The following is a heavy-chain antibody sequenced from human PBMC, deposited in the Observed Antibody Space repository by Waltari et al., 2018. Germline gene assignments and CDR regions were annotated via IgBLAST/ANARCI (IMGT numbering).Heavy chain of an antibody. V-gene: IGHV4-34*01. CDR3: ARGYYDFWSGHRGAYYMDV. D-gene: IGHD3-3*01. Sequence: QVQLQQWGAGLLKPSETLSLTCAVYGGSFSGYYWSWIRQPPGKGLEWIGEINHSGSTNYNPSLKSRVTISVDTSKNQFSLKLSSVTAADTAVYYCARGYYDFWSGHRGAYYMDVWGKGTTVTISS. CDR2: INHSGST. J-gene: IGHJ6*03. CDR1: GGSFSGYY.